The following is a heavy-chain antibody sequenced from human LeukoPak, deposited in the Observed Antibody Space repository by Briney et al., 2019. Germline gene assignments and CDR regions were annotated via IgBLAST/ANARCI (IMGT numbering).Heavy chain of an antibody. D-gene: IGHD5-12*01. Sequence: SETLSLTCTVSGGSISSYYWSWIRQPPGKGMEWIGYIYYSGSTNYNPSLKSRVTISVDTSKKQFSLKLSSVTAADTAVYYCARGDIVATMFDYWGQGILVTVSS. V-gene: IGHV4-59*01. CDR2: IYYSGST. CDR3: ARGDIVATMFDY. J-gene: IGHJ4*02. CDR1: GGSISSYY.